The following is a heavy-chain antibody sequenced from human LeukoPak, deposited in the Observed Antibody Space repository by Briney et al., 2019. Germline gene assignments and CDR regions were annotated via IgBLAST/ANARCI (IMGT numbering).Heavy chain of an antibody. J-gene: IGHJ4*02. V-gene: IGHV1-2*02. CDR3: AREPVMETSLDY. Sequence: ASVKVSCKASGYTFTNYYIHWVRQAPGQGLEWMGWINPNSGGTNYAQKFQGRVTMTRDTSTSTAYMELSRLRSDDTAVYYCAREPVMETSLDYWGQGTLVTVSS. CDR2: INPNSGGT. D-gene: IGHD3-16*01. CDR1: GYTFTNYY.